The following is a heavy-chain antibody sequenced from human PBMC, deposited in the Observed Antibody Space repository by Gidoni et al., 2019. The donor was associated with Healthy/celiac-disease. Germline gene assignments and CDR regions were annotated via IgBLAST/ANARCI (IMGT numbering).Heavy chain of an antibody. CDR3: ARQPVERYLDGVEY. J-gene: IGHJ4*02. CDR2: IYPGDSDT. CDR1: GYSFTSYW. Sequence: KGSGYSFTSYWIGWVRQMPGKGLEWMGIIYPGDSDTRYSPSFQGQVTIAADKSISTAYLQWSSLKASDTAMYYCARQPVERYLDGVEYWGQGTLVTVSS. V-gene: IGHV5-51*01. D-gene: IGHD1-20*01.